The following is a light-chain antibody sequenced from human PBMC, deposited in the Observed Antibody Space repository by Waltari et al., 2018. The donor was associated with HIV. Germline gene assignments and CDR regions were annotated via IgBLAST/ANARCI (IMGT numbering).Light chain of an antibody. J-gene: IGLJ2*01. CDR3: QVWDGDSNHVV. Sequence: SYLLTQPPSVSVAPGATARITCEGDNIGSRRVQWYQQKAGQAPVLVIYYDIDRPSGIPERFSGSNSDNTATLTISRVEAGDVADYYCQVWDGDSNHVVFGGGTKLTVL. CDR2: YDI. V-gene: IGLV3-21*04. CDR1: NIGSRR.